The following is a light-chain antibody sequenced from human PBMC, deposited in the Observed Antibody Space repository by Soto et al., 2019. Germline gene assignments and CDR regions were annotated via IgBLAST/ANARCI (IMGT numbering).Light chain of an antibody. CDR2: TAS. Sequence: DIKMTQSPSSLSASVGDRVIITCRASQYISNYLNLYQQKSGTAPKLLIHTASTLQSGVPSRFSGRGSGPDFTLTISSVQPDDFAIYFCQQSYSTPPTSGQGTTLEIK. J-gene: IGKJ2*01. CDR3: QQSYSTPPT. CDR1: QYISNY. V-gene: IGKV1-39*01.